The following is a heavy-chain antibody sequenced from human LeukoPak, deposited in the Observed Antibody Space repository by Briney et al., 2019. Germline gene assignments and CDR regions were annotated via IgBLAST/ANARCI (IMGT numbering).Heavy chain of an antibody. CDR2: IYNSGST. CDR1: GFTVGYNY. V-gene: IGHV3-53*01. Sequence: PGESLRLSCAASGFTVGYNYMTWVRQAPGKGLEWVAAIYNSGSTYYADSVKGRFTISRDNSKNTMYLQMNSLKGEDTAVYYCARDLSYYYGSGTPGPNDYWGQGTLVTVSS. CDR3: ARDLSYYYGSGTPGPNDY. D-gene: IGHD3-10*01. J-gene: IGHJ4*02.